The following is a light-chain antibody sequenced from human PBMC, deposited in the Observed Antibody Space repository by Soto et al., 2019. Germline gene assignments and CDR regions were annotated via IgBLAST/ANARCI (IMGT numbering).Light chain of an antibody. CDR1: RDISNY. CDR3: QQVNSYPLT. CDR2: ATS. V-gene: IGKV1-9*01. Sequence: DIQLTQSPSFLSASVGDRVTITCRASRDISNYLAWYLQKPGKAPKFLIYATSTFQTGVPSRFSGSGSGTEFTLTISSLQPEDFATYYCQQVNSYPLTFGGGTKVDIK. J-gene: IGKJ4*01.